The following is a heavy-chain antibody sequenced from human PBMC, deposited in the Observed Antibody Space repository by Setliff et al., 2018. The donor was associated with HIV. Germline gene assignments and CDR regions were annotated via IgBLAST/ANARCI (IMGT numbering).Heavy chain of an antibody. J-gene: IGHJ2*01. V-gene: IGHV1-46*01. CDR1: NYTLINYG. D-gene: IGHD1-26*01. CDR3: ARDHHSGRGSNFPWYSDL. CDR2: INPSGGST. Sequence: GASVKVSCKASNYTLINYGVSWVRQAPGQGLEWMGIINPSGGSTSYAQKFKGRVTMTTDTSTSIAYMELKSLRSEDTAVYYCARDHHSGRGSNFPWYSDLWGRGTLVTVSS.